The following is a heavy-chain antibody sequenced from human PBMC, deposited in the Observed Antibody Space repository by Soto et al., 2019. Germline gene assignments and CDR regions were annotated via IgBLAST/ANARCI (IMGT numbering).Heavy chain of an antibody. V-gene: IGHV5-51*01. Sequence: GESLKISCNGSGYSFTNYWIGWVRQMPGEGLEWMGLIYPGDSDTRYSPSFQGQVTISADKSINTAYLQWSSLKAADTAMYYCARRITMARGVVPHAFDIWGQGPVVT. CDR1: GYSFTNYW. J-gene: IGHJ3*02. CDR3: ARRITMARGVVPHAFDI. CDR2: IYPGDSDT. D-gene: IGHD3-10*01.